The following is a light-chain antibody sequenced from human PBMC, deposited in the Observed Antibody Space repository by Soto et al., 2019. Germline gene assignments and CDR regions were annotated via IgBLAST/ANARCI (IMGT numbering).Light chain of an antibody. CDR1: SSDIGAYNF. V-gene: IGLV2-14*03. CDR3: TSWITSTTMV. Sequence: QSALTQPASVSGSPGQSITISCTGTSSDIGAYNFVSWYQQHPGKAPKLMLYDVNIRPSGVSNRFSGSKSGNTASLTISGLHAEDEADYYCTSWITSTTMVFGGGTKLTVL. CDR2: DVN. J-gene: IGLJ2*01.